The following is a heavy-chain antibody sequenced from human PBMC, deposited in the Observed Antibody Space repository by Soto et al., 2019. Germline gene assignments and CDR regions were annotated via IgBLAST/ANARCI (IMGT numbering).Heavy chain of an antibody. D-gene: IGHD3-22*01. CDR2: ISSNGGST. J-gene: IGHJ4*02. Sequence: PGGSLRLSCSASGFTFSSYAMHWVRQAPGKGLEYVSAISSNGGSTYYADSVKGRFTISRDNSKNTLYLQMSSLRAEDTAVYYCVKDLYYDSSGSSRLDFESPTFDYWGQGTLVTVSS. CDR3: VKDLYYDSSGSSRLDFESPTFDY. CDR1: GFTFSSYA. V-gene: IGHV3-64D*08.